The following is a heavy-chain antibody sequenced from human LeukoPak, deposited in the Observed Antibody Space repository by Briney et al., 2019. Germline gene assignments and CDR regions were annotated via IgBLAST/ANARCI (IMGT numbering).Heavy chain of an antibody. Sequence: GGSLRLSCAASGFTFSSYGMHWVRQAPGKGLEWVAVIWYDGSNKYYADSVKGRFTISRDNSKNTLYLQMNSLRAEDTAVYYCARGYDAHSYYFDYWGQGTLVTVSS. CDR1: GFTFSSYG. D-gene: IGHD3-16*01. CDR2: IWYDGSNK. V-gene: IGHV3-33*01. CDR3: ARGYDAHSYYFDY. J-gene: IGHJ4*02.